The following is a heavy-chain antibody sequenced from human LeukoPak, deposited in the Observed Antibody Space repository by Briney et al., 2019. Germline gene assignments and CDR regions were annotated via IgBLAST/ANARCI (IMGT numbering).Heavy chain of an antibody. V-gene: IGHV3-23*01. Sequence: GGSLRLSCAASGFTFSSYAMSWVRQAPGKGLEWVSAISGSGGSTYYADSVKGRFTISRDNSKNTLYLQMNSLRVEDMAVYYCAKRRLAYQFQSQYYGMDVWGQGTTVTVSS. CDR3: AKRRLAYQFQSQYYGMDV. CDR1: GFTFSSYA. D-gene: IGHD3-9*01. CDR2: ISGSGGST. J-gene: IGHJ6*02.